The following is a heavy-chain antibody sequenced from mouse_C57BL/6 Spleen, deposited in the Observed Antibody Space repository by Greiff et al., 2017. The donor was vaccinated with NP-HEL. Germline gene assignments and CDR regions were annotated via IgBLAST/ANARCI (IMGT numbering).Heavy chain of an antibody. D-gene: IGHD2-1*01. J-gene: IGHJ4*01. Sequence: EVQLQESGGGLVKPGGSLKLSCAASGFTFSDYGMHWVRQAPEKGLEWVGYISSGSSTIYYADTVKGRCTITRDNANNTLFLQMTSLRSEDTAMYYSAKSPLLLMDYWGQGTSVTVSS. CDR2: ISSGSSTI. CDR3: AKSPLLLMDY. V-gene: IGHV5-17*01. CDR1: GFTFSDYG.